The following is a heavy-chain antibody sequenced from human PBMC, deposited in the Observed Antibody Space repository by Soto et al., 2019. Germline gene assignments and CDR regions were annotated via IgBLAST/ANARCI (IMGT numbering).Heavy chain of an antibody. CDR3: ARDSTALYYDFWSGYSFDY. CDR1: GFTFSSYA. CDR2: VSIGGST. V-gene: IGHV3-23*01. J-gene: IGHJ4*02. D-gene: IGHD3-3*01. Sequence: PGGSLRLSCAASGFTFSSYAMGWVRQGPGKGLEWVAVVSIGGSTHYADSVRGRFTISRDNSKNTLSLQMNSLTAEDTAVYYCARDSTALYYDFWSGYSFDYWGQGTLVTVSS.